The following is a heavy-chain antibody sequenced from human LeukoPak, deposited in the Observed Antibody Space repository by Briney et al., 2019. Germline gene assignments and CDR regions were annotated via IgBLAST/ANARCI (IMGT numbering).Heavy chain of an antibody. Sequence: GGSLRLSCAASGFTFSSYAMSWVRQAPGKGLEWVSAISGSGGSTYYADSVKGRFTISRDNSKNTLYLQMNSLRAEDTAVYYCAKDVGYCSSTSCYHFDYWGREPWSPSPQ. J-gene: IGHJ4*02. CDR2: ISGSGGST. CDR1: GFTFSSYA. CDR3: AKDVGYCSSTSCYHFDY. D-gene: IGHD2-2*01. V-gene: IGHV3-23*01.